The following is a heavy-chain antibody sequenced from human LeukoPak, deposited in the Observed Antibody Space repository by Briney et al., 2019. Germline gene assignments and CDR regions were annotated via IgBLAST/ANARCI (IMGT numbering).Heavy chain of an antibody. CDR1: GYTFTGYY. J-gene: IGHJ5*02. V-gene: IGHV1-2*02. Sequence: ASVKVSCKASGYTFTGYYMHWVRQAPGQGLEWMGWINPNSGGTNYAQKFQGRVTMTRDTSISTAYVELSRLRSDDTAVYYCARANSGWYYPFDPWGQGTLVTVSS. D-gene: IGHD6-19*01. CDR2: INPNSGGT. CDR3: ARANSGWYYPFDP.